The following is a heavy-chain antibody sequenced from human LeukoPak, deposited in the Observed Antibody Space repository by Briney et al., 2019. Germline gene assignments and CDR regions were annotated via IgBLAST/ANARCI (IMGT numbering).Heavy chain of an antibody. Sequence: GGSLRLSCAGSGFSFSTYSMNWVRQAPGKGLEWVSGITGSGANTYYADSVKGRITISRDNSKNTLYLRMNSLRAEDTAVYYCYYYDSSGFYPQTKIDYWGQGTLVTVSS. CDR2: ITGSGANT. V-gene: IGHV3-23*01. D-gene: IGHD3-22*01. CDR1: GFSFSTYS. J-gene: IGHJ4*02. CDR3: YYYDSSGFYPQTKIDY.